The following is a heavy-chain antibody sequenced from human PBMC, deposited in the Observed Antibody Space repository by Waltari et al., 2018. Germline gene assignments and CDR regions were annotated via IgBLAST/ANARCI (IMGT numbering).Heavy chain of an antibody. CDR2: VRSKSTYI. J-gene: IGHJ6*02. V-gene: IGHV3-21*02. CDR3: ASRVSSPGGLDV. D-gene: IGHD3-16*01. Sequence: EVQLVESGGGLVKPGGSLRLSCSASGFTFKNRTMTWVRQAPGRGLAWLASVRSKSTYICYADSVKGRFTISRDNADNSLTLQMNSLEAADTALYYCASRVSSPGGLDVWGQGTTVTVSS. CDR1: GFTFKNRT.